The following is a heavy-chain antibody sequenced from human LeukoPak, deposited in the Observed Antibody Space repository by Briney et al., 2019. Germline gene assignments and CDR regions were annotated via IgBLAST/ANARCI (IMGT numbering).Heavy chain of an antibody. D-gene: IGHD6-25*01. CDR3: AREAAGQWFDP. V-gene: IGHV4-59*12. CDR1: GGSISSYY. CDR2: IYHSGST. Sequence: SETLSLTCTVSGGSISSYYWSWIRQPPGKGLEWIGEIYHSGSTNYNPSLKSRVTMSLDKSKNQFSLKLTSVTAADTAVYYCAREAAGQWFDPWGQGTLVTVSS. J-gene: IGHJ5*02.